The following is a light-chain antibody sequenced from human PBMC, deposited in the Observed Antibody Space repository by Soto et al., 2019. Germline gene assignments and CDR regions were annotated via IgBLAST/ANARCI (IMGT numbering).Light chain of an antibody. V-gene: IGKV3-20*01. J-gene: IGKJ4*01. CDR2: GAS. CDR1: QSVSSSY. Sequence: ESVLTQSPGTLSLSPGERATLSCRASQSVSSSYLAWYQQKPVQAPRLLIYGASSRATGIPDRFSGSGSGTDFTLTISILEPEDVAVYYCQQYGSSPLTFGGGTKVEIK. CDR3: QQYGSSPLT.